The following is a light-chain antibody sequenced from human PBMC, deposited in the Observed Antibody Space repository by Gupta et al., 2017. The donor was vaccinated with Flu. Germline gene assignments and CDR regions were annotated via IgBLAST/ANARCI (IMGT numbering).Light chain of an antibody. Sequence: EIVLTQSPGTLSLSPGERATLSCRASQSVSSAYLAWYQQKPGHAPRLLVYGASSRATGIPDRFSGSGSGTDFPLTISRLEPEDFAVYYCQEYDDSPPWTFGQGTKVEIK. CDR3: QEYDDSPPWT. J-gene: IGKJ1*01. V-gene: IGKV3-20*01. CDR1: QSVSSAY. CDR2: GAS.